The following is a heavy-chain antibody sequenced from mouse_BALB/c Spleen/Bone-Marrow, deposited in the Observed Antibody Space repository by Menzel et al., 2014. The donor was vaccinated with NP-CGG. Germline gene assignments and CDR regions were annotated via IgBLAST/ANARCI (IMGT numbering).Heavy chain of an antibody. CDR3: ARQGNWDGYFDV. CDR2: ISSGGSYT. D-gene: IGHD4-1*01. J-gene: IGHJ1*01. V-gene: IGHV5-9*02. CDR1: GFAFSSYD. Sequence: EVKLVESGGGLVKPGGSLKLSCAASGFAFSSYDMSWARQTPEKRLEWVATISSGGSYTYYPDSVKGRFTISRDNARNTLYLQMSSLRSEDPALYYCARQGNWDGYFDVWGAGTTITVSS.